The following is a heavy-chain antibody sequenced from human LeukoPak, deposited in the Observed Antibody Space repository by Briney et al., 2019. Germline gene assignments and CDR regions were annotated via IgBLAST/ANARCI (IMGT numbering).Heavy chain of an antibody. J-gene: IGHJ4*02. D-gene: IGHD5-24*01. CDR3: ARVEAATTNPRFGY. V-gene: IGHV4-39*07. CDR1: GGSISSSSCY. Sequence: SETLSLTCTVSGGSISSSSCYWGWIRQPPGKGLEWIGSIYYSGSTYYNPSLKSRVTISVDTSKNQFSLKLSSVTAADTAMYYCARVEAATTNPRFGYWGQGALVTVSS. CDR2: IYYSGST.